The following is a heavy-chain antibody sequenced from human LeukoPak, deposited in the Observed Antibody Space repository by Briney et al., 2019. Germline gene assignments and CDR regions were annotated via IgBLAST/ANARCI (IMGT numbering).Heavy chain of an antibody. D-gene: IGHD6-19*01. CDR3: ARIISYSSGWYDKYFDY. V-gene: IGHV3-21*01. Sequence: PGGSLRLSCAASGFTFSSYSMNWVRQAPGKGLEWVSSISSSSSYIYYADSVKGRFTISRDNAKNSLYLQMNSLRAEDTAVYYCARIISYSSGWYDKYFDYWGQGTLVTVSS. CDR1: GFTFSSYS. J-gene: IGHJ4*02. CDR2: ISSSSSYI.